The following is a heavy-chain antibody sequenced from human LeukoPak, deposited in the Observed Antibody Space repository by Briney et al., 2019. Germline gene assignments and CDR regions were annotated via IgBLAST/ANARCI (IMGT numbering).Heavy chain of an antibody. Sequence: ASVKVSCKASGYTFTSYGISWLRHAPGQGLEWMGWISAYNGNTNYAQKLQGRVTMTTDTSTSTAYMELRSLRSDDTAVYYCASSNCGGDCYAADAFDIWGQGTMVTVSS. D-gene: IGHD2-21*01. J-gene: IGHJ3*02. CDR1: GYTFTSYG. CDR3: ASSNCGGDCYAADAFDI. CDR2: ISAYNGNT. V-gene: IGHV1-18*01.